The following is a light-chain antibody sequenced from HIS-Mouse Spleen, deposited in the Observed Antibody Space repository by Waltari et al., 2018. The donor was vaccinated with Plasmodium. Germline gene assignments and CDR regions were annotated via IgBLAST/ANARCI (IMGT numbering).Light chain of an antibody. CDR1: QSVSSY. CDR2: DAS. J-gene: IGKJ4*01. Sequence: EIVLTQSPATLSFSPGERDTLSCRASQSVSSYLAWYQQKPGQAPRLLIYDASNRATGIPARFSGSGSGTDFTLTISSLEPEDFAVYYCQQRSNWPRVLTFGGGTKVEIK. CDR3: QQRSNWPRVLT. V-gene: IGKV3-11*01.